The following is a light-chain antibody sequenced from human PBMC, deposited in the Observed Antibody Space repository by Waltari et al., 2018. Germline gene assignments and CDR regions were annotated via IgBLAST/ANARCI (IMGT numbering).Light chain of an antibody. CDR1: RDISTK. J-gene: IGKJ1*01. Sequence: DILMTQSPPTLSASMGDRVTITCRASRDISTKLAWYQQKPRRAPKLLIDKASSLESWVPAMFSGSGSGTEFTLTISTLQTDDVATYYCQEYVDDLWTFGQGTKVEIK. CDR3: QEYVDDLWT. CDR2: KAS. V-gene: IGKV1-5*03.